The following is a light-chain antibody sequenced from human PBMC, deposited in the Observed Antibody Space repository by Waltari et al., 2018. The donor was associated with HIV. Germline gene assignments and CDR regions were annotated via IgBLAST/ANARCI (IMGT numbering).Light chain of an antibody. J-gene: IGLJ2*01. Sequence: QSALTQPASVSGSPGQSITISCSGTTDIVGGYKYVSWYQQHPGTVPRLIIFDVSKRPSGISNRFSGFKSGDTASLTISGLQPEDEADYYCSSYASTSNFHVVFGGGTRLTVL. CDR2: DVS. CDR3: SSYASTSNFHVV. CDR1: TDIVGGYKY. V-gene: IGLV2-14*03.